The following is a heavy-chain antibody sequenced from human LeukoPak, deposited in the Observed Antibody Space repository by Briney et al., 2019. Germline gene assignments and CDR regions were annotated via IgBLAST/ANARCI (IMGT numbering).Heavy chain of an antibody. Sequence: ASVKVSCKASGYTFTGYYIHWVRPAPGQGLEWMGWINPNSGGTNYAQKFQGRVTMTRDTPISTAYMELSGLRSDDTAVYYCARDLRYSGSYYVAYWGQGTLVTVSS. CDR3: ARDLRYSGSYYVAY. CDR2: INPNSGGT. V-gene: IGHV1-2*02. J-gene: IGHJ4*02. D-gene: IGHD1-26*01. CDR1: GYTFTGYY.